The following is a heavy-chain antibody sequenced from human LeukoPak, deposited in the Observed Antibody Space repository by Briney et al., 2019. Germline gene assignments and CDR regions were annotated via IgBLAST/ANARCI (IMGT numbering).Heavy chain of an antibody. V-gene: IGHV3-23*01. D-gene: IGHD5-18*01. CDR1: GLTFSSYA. J-gene: IGHJ3*02. CDR2: ISGSGGST. Sequence: GGSLRLSCAASGLTFSSYAMSWVRQAPGKGLEWVSAISGSGGSTYYADSVKGRFTISRDNSKNTLYLQMNSLRAEDTAVYYCAKDSQGYSYGYFAFDIWGQGTMVTVSS. CDR3: AKDSQGYSYGYFAFDI.